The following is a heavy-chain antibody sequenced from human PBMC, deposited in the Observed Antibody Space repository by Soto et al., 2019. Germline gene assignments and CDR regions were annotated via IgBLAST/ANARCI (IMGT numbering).Heavy chain of an antibody. CDR2: ISSDGDLR. J-gene: IGHJ4*02. CDR3: AKMRQRFLDILTGATNFDS. V-gene: IGHV3-23*01. CDR1: GFTFNNFA. D-gene: IGHD3-9*01. Sequence: EVHLLGSGGDLVKPGGSLRLSCEVSGFTFNNFAMSWVRQSPGKGLEWVSTISSDGDLRHYAESVKGRFNISRDNSKTSLFLQMNSPRAEDTALYFCAKMRQRFLDILTGATNFDSWGQGTLVTVSS.